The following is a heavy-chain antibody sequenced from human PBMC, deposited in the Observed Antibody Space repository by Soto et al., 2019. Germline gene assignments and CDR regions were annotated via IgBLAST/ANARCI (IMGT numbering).Heavy chain of an antibody. Sequence: PGGSLRLSCAVSGFTVSSKYMNWVREAPGKGLEWVSVIYLGGDTYYSDSVKGRFTISRDNSKNTLYLQMDSLRVDDTAVYYCAKDYRITVVRGNNWFDPWGQ. J-gene: IGHJ5*02. CDR3: AKDYRITVVRGNNWFDP. V-gene: IGHV3-53*01. CDR2: IYLGGDT. D-gene: IGHD3-10*01. CDR1: GFTVSSKY.